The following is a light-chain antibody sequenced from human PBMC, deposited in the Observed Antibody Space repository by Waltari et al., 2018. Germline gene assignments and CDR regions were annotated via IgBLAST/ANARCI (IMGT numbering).Light chain of an antibody. V-gene: IGKV1-9*01. CDR3: QQLDTYPLT. CDR1: HDITNY. J-gene: IGKJ4*01. CDR2: AAS. Sequence: IQLPQSPTSLSAYVGDSVTITFRASHDITNYVAWYQQEAGKPPKLLIYAASTLQSGVPSRFSGSQSGTDFTLTISTLQPEDFATYYCQQLDTYPLTFGGGTKVEIK.